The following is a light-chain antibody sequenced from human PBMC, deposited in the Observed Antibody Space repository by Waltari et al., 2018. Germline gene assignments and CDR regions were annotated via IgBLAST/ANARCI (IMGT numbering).Light chain of an antibody. V-gene: IGKV1-39*01. CDR2: AAS. CDR3: QQSYSTPVA. CDR1: QSISSY. J-gene: IGKJ1*01. Sequence: DIQLPQSPSSLSASVGDRVTITCRASQSISSYLNWYQHKPGQAPILLIYAASSLRIGVPSTFSGSESETDFTHSCSCHQPENFATYCCQQSYSTPVAFGQGTKVEIK.